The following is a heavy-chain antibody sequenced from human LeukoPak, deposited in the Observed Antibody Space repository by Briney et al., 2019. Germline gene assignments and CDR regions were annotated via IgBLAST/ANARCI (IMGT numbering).Heavy chain of an antibody. CDR1: GFTFSWYA. D-gene: IGHD3-16*01. CDR2: ITSNGDST. CDR3: VKGQWGTPNGIDV. Sequence: GGSLRLSCSASGFTFSWYALNWVRQAPGRGLEYVPVITSNGDSTYYADSVKGRFTISRDNSKNTLYLQMSSLRAEDTAVYYCVKGQWGTPNGIDVWGRGTTVTVSS. J-gene: IGHJ6*02. V-gene: IGHV3-64D*06.